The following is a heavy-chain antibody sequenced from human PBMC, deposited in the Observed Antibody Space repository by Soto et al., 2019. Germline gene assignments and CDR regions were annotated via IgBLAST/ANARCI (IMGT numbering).Heavy chain of an antibody. CDR2: ISYDGTFK. J-gene: IGHJ4*02. Sequence: QVQLVESGGGVVQPGRSLRLSCAASGFIISGYAMHWVRQAPGKGLEWVALISYDGTFKYYADSVKGRFTMSRDKSKTTLYLQMNSLRSEDTAVFHCARGGCYAVFDYWGQGTLVTVSS. CDR1: GFIISGYA. CDR3: ARGGCYAVFDY. D-gene: IGHD2-15*01. V-gene: IGHV3-30-3*01.